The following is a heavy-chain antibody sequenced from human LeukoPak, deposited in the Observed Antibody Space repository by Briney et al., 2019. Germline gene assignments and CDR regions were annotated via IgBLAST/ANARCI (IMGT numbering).Heavy chain of an antibody. J-gene: IGHJ4*02. Sequence: GGSLRFSCAASGFTFSNSGMHWVRQAPGKGLEWVAFIRYTGSLEKYADSVKGRFTISRDTSKNTLYLQMNSLRPEDTAVYYCAKDLSGTYHFDYWGQGTLVTVSS. CDR1: GFTFSNSG. CDR3: AKDLSGTYHFDY. CDR2: IRYTGSLE. D-gene: IGHD1-26*01. V-gene: IGHV3-30*02.